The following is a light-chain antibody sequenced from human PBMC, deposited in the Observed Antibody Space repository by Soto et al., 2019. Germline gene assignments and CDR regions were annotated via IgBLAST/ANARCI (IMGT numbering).Light chain of an antibody. Sequence: EIVMTQSPVTLSVSPGERATLXCRASQSVSSNLAWYQQKPGQAPRLLIYGASTRATGIPVRFSGSASGTEFTLTISRLEPEDFVFYYCQQYGSSSWTFGQGTKVDIK. CDR3: QQYGSSSWT. J-gene: IGKJ1*01. CDR2: GAS. V-gene: IGKV3-15*01. CDR1: QSVSSN.